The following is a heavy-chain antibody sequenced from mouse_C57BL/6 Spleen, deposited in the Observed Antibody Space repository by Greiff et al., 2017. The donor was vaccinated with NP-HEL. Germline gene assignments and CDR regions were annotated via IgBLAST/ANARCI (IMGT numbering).Heavy chain of an antibody. CDR3: ARRSGSSSVDY. V-gene: IGHV1-50*01. J-gene: IGHJ4*01. Sequence: QVQLQQPGAELVKPGASVKLSCKASGYTFTSYWMQWVNQRPGQGLEWIGEIDPSDSYTNYNQKFKVKATLTVDTSSSTAYMQLSSLTSEDSAVYYCARRSGSSSVDYWGQGTSVTVSS. CDR1: GYTFTSYW. CDR2: IDPSDSYT. D-gene: IGHD1-1*01.